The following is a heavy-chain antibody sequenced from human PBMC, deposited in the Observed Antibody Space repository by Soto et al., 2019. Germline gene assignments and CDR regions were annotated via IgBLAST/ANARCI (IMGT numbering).Heavy chain of an antibody. Sequence: GESLKISCKGSGYTFPSYWIGWVRQMPGKGLEWMGIIYPGDSDARYSPSFQGQVTISADKSISTAYLQWSSLKASDTAMYYCARSRTWIQLWYFDYWGQGTLVTVSS. J-gene: IGHJ4*02. CDR3: ARSRTWIQLWYFDY. CDR1: GYTFPSYW. V-gene: IGHV5-51*01. D-gene: IGHD5-18*01. CDR2: IYPGDSDA.